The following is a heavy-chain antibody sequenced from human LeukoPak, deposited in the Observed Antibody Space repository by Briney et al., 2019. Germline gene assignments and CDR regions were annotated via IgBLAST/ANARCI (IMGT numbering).Heavy chain of an antibody. D-gene: IGHD1-20*01. V-gene: IGHV2-5*02. CDR3: AHTLHVNFGFDS. J-gene: IGHJ4*02. CDR2: IYWDDDK. CDR1: GFSLNTGGVG. Sequence: SGPTLLHPTPTLTLTSTFSGFSLNTGGVGVGWIRQPPGKALEWLALIYWDDDKRYSTSLKSRLTVTKDTSKNQVVLTMTNMDPVDTATYYCAHTLHVNFGFDSWGQGALVTVSS.